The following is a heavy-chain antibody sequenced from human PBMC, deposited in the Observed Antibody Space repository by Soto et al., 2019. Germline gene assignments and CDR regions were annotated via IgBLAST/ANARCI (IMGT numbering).Heavy chain of an antibody. CDR2: ICPGDSDT. Sequence: GESLKISCKGSGYSFTSYWIGWVRQMPGKGLEWMGIICPGDSDTRYSRSFQGQVTISADKSISTAYLKCSSLKASDTAMYYCARRGAVAGNIDYWGQGTLVTVSS. V-gene: IGHV5-51*01. D-gene: IGHD6-19*01. J-gene: IGHJ4*02. CDR1: GYSFTSYW. CDR3: ARRGAVAGNIDY.